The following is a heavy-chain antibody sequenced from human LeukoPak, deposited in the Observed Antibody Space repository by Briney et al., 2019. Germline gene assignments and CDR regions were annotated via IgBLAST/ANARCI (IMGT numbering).Heavy chain of an antibody. CDR2: IYYSGST. J-gene: IGHJ6*03. CDR3: ASLRGWHYYYYYMDL. V-gene: IGHV4-59*01. D-gene: IGHD5-24*01. CDR1: GGSISSYY. Sequence: PSETLSLTCTVSGGSISSYYWSWIRQPPGKGLEWIGYIYYSGSTNYNPSLKSRVTISVDTSKNQFSLKLSSVTAADTAVYYRASLRGWHYYYYYMDLWGKGTTVTVSS.